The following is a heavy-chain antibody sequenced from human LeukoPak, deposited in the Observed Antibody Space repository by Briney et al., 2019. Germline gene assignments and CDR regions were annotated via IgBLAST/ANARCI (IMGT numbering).Heavy chain of an antibody. J-gene: IGHJ4*02. Sequence: GGSLRLSCAASGFIFSTYGMHGVRQAPGKGLEWVAFIRSDGSNQYYADSVKGRFTFSRDNSKNTLYLQMSSLGADDTAVYYCVKDGGSGSYYGFDYWGQGTLVTVSS. D-gene: IGHD3-22*01. CDR2: IRSDGSNQ. CDR1: GFIFSTYG. CDR3: VKDGGSGSYYGFDY. V-gene: IGHV3-30*02.